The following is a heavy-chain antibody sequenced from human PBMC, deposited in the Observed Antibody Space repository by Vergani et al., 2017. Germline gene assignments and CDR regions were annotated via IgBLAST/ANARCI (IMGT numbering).Heavy chain of an antibody. Sequence: QVQLVQSGAEVKKPGASVKVSCKASGYTFTSYGISWVRQAPGQGLEWMGWSSAYNGNTNYAQKLQGRVTMTTDNSTSQAYMELRSLRSDDTAVYYCARSIAAAGTFDYWGPGPLVTVSS. CDR3: ARSIAAAGTFDY. J-gene: IGHJ4*02. D-gene: IGHD6-13*01. CDR1: GYTFTSYG. V-gene: IGHV1-18*01. CDR2: SSAYNGNT.